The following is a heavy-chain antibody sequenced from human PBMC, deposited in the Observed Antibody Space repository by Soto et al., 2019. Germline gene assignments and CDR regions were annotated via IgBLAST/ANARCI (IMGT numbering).Heavy chain of an antibody. V-gene: IGHV4-34*01. D-gene: IGHD6-25*01. CDR3: ARGPKIGPLAERLLKNSARGYFDY. CDR1: GGNFIGYY. Sequence: SETLSLTCAVYGGNFIGYYWSWIRQPTGKGLEWIGEINHSGSTNYNPSLKSRVTISVDTSKNQFSLKLSSVTAADTAVYYCARGPKIGPLAERLLKNSARGYFDYWGQGTLVTVSS. CDR2: INHSGST. J-gene: IGHJ4*02.